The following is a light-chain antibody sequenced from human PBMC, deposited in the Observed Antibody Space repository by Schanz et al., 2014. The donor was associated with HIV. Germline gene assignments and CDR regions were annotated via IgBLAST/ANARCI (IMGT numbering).Light chain of an antibody. Sequence: EVVMTQSPGTLSLSPGERATLSCRASQRVSNTYLAWYQQKPGQAPRLLFYGASSRATGTPDRFSGSGSGTEFTLTISSLQPDDFATYYCQQYNSYSTFGPGTKVDIK. CDR2: GAS. J-gene: IGKJ3*01. CDR1: QRVSNTY. CDR3: QQYNSYST. V-gene: IGKV3-20*01.